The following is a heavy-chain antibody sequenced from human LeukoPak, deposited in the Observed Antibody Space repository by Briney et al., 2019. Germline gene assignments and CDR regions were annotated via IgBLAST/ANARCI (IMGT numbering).Heavy chain of an antibody. D-gene: IGHD2-8*01. CDR2: IIHSGRT. CDR1: GGSFSGYY. J-gene: IGHJ4*02. CDR3: ARGILVTVYAAFDY. Sequence: SETLSLTCGVYGGSFSGYYWTWIRQSPGMGLEWIGEIIHSGRTNYNPSLTSRVTISVDTSKNQFSLELSSVTAADTAVYYCARGILVTVYAAFDYWGQGTLVTVSS. V-gene: IGHV4-34*01.